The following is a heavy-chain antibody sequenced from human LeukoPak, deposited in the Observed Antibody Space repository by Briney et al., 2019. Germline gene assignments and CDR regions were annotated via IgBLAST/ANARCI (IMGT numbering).Heavy chain of an antibody. CDR1: GYTFTSYY. CDR2: INPSGGTT. J-gene: IGHJ5*02. CDR3: ARDLSSCWFDP. Sequence: ASVKVSCKASGYTFTSYYVHWVRQAPGQGLEWMGIINPSGGTTSYAQKFQGRVTMTRDTSTTTVYMELSSLRPEDTAVYYCARDLSSCWFDPWGQGTLVTVSS. D-gene: IGHD6-13*01. V-gene: IGHV1-46*01.